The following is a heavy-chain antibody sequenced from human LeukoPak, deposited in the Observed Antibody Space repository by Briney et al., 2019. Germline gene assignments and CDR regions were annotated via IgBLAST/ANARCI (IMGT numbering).Heavy chain of an antibody. D-gene: IGHD3-22*01. CDR1: GYSFTSYW. Sequence: GESLQISCKGSGYSFTSYWIGWVRQMPGKGLEWMGIIYPGDSDTRYSPSFQGQVTISADKSISTAYLQWSSLKASDTAMYYCARSIVVEWDLLPRYFDYWGQGTLVTVSS. V-gene: IGHV5-51*01. CDR2: IYPGDSDT. J-gene: IGHJ4*02. CDR3: ARSIVVEWDLLPRYFDY.